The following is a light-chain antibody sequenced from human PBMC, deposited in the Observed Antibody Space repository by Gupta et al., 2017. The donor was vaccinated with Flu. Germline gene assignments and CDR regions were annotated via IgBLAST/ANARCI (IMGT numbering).Light chain of an antibody. CDR3: MQALQTPPS. CDR1: QSLLHSNGYNY. J-gene: IGKJ2*03. V-gene: IGKV2-28*01. CDR2: LGS. Sequence: DIVMTQSPLSLPVTPGEPASISCRSSQSLLHSNGYNYLDWYLQKPVQSPHLLIYLGSNRASGVPDRFSGSGSGTDFTLKISRVEAEDVGVYYCMQALQTPPSFGQGTKLEIK.